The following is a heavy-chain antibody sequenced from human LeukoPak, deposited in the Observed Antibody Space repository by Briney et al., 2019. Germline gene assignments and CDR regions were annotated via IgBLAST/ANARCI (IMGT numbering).Heavy chain of an antibody. CDR1: GFTFSSYG. CDR3: AKEKLGVFDY. CDR2: ISYDGSNK. V-gene: IGHV3-30*18. Sequence: GGSLRLSCAASGFTFSSYGMHWVRQAPGKGLEWVAVISYDGSNKYYADSVKGQFTISRDNSKNTLYLQMNSLRAEDTAVYYCAKEKLGVFDYWGRGPLVTVSS. J-gene: IGHJ4*02. D-gene: IGHD7-27*01.